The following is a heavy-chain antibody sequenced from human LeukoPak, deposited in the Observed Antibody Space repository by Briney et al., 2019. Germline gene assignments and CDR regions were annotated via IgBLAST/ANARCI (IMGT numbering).Heavy chain of an antibody. CDR3: ARDREYYYDSSGYHRSFDY. CDR1: GYTFTSYG. V-gene: IGHV1-18*01. D-gene: IGHD3-22*01. J-gene: IGHJ4*02. CDR2: ISAYNGNT. Sequence: ASVKVPCKASGYTFTSYGISWVRQAPGQGLEWMGWISAYNGNTNYAQKLQGRVTMTTDTSTSTAYMELRSLRSDDTAVYYCARDREYYYDSSGYHRSFDYWGQGTLVTVSS.